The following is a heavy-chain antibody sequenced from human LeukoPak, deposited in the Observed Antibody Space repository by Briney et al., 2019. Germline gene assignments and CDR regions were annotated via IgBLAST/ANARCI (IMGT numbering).Heavy chain of an antibody. J-gene: IGHJ4*02. CDR3: AKLGVGNGFSDY. CDR1: GFTFSSYE. D-gene: IGHD3-3*01. Sequence: GGSLRLSCAASGFTFSSYEMNWVRQAPGKGLEWVSYISSSGSTIYYADSVKGRFTISRDNAKNTLYLQMNSLRAEDTAVYYCAKLGVGNGFSDYWGQGTLVTVSS. CDR2: ISSSGSTI. V-gene: IGHV3-48*03.